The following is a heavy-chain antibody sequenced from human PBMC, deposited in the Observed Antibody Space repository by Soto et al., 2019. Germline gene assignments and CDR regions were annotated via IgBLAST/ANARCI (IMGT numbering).Heavy chain of an antibody. CDR1: GGTLSNNA. CDR3: ARGFDDRGIVVVPAANPWYYGMDV. J-gene: IGHJ6*02. D-gene: IGHD2-2*01. Sequence: QVQLVQSGTEVKKPGSSVKVSCKASGGTLSNNAISWVRQAPGQGLEWMGGIIPLYATTNYAQKFQGRVTITADRSTSTAYMGLTSLTSEDTAVYYWARGFDDRGIVVVPAANPWYYGMDVWGQGTTVTVYS. CDR2: IIPLYATT. V-gene: IGHV1-69*06.